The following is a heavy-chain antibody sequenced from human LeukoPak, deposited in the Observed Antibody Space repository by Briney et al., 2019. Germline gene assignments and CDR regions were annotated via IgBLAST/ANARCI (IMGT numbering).Heavy chain of an antibody. CDR2: ISGSEGST. CDR3: AKDTVDDFWSGYYKDWFDP. Sequence: GGSLRLSCAASGFTFSSYAMSWVRQAPGKGPQRVPAISGSEGSTYYADSVNGRFTISIDNSKNMLYLQMNSLRAEDTAVYYCAKDTVDDFWSGYYKDWFDPWGQGTLVTVSS. D-gene: IGHD3-3*01. CDR1: GFTFSSYA. V-gene: IGHV3-23*01. J-gene: IGHJ5*02.